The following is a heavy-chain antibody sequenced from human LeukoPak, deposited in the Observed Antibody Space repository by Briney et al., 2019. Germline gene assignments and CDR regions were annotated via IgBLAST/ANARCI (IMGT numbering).Heavy chain of an antibody. J-gene: IGHJ4*02. CDR1: GGSIRSYH. V-gene: IGHV4-59*08. Sequence: SETLSLTCTVSGGSIRSYHWSWIRQSPGKALEWIAYMNSCGDTKYNPSLKSRVTISMDTPKNKFSLKVSSVTDADTAVYFCARTTSNGSADYWGQGTQVTVSA. CDR2: MNSCGDT. D-gene: IGHD2-8*01. CDR3: ARTTSNGSADY.